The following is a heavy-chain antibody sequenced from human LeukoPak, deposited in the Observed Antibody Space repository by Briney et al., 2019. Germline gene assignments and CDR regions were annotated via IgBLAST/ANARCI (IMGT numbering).Heavy chain of an antibody. CDR1: GFTFTNFA. Sequence: SGGSLRLSCAASGFTFTNFAMNWVRQAPGKGLEWVSAISGRDGSTYYADSVKGRFTISRDNSKDTVYLQMNSLRAEDTAIYYCARPTTVTTEAFGYWGQGTLVTVSS. CDR3: ARPTTVTTEAFGY. J-gene: IGHJ4*02. V-gene: IGHV3-23*01. D-gene: IGHD4-11*01. CDR2: ISGRDGST.